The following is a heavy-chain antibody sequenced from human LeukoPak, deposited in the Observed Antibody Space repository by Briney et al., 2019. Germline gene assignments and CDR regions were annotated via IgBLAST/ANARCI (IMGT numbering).Heavy chain of an antibody. J-gene: IGHJ6*02. CDR2: INHSGST. CDR1: GGSLSGYY. Sequence: SETLSLTCAVYGGSLSGYYWSWIRQPPGKGLEWIGEINHSGSTNYNPSLKSRVTISVDTSKNQFSLKLSSVTAADTAVYYCARGRYYDFWSGYYVHYGMDVWGQGTTVTVSS. D-gene: IGHD3-3*01. V-gene: IGHV4-34*01. CDR3: ARGRYYDFWSGYYVHYGMDV.